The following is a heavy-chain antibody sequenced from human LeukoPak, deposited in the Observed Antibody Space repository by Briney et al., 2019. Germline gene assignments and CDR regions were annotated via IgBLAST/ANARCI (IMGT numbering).Heavy chain of an antibody. J-gene: IGHJ4*02. CDR3: AKRSIQLWSLDDHFDY. CDR2: ISGSGGST. CDR1: GFTFSDHY. Sequence: AGGSLRLSCAASGFTFSDHYMDWVRQAPGKGLEWVSAISGSGGSTYYTDSVKGRFTISRDNSKNTLYLQMNSLRDEDTAVYYCAKRSIQLWSLDDHFDYWGQGTLVTVSS. D-gene: IGHD5-18*01. V-gene: IGHV3-23*01.